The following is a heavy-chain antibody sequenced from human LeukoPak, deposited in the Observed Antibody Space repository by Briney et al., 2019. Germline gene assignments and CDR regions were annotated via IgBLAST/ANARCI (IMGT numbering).Heavy chain of an antibody. V-gene: IGHV1-2*02. CDR2: INPNSGGT. J-gene: IGHJ6*02. CDR3: ARDLTVTTQPKPHYGMDV. D-gene: IGHD4-11*01. Sequence: VASVKVSCKASGYTFTGYYMHWARRAPGQGLEWMGWINPNSGGTNYAQKFQGRVTMTRDTSISTAYMELSRLRSDDTAVYYCARDLTVTTQPKPHYGMDVWGQGTTVTVSS. CDR1: GYTFTGYY.